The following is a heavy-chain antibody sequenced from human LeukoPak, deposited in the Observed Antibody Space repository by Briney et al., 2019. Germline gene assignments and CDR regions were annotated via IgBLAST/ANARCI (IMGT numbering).Heavy chain of an antibody. CDR2: IYHSGST. Sequence: SETLSLTCTVSGDSISTYYWSWIRQPPGKGLEWIGCIYHSGSTNYNPSLKSRVTISVDTSKNQISLKMSSVTAADTAVYYCARDSRYGSWSYHIDYCGEGTLVTVSS. V-gene: IGHV4-59*01. CDR3: ARDSRYGSWSYHIDY. J-gene: IGHJ4*02. D-gene: IGHD3-10*01. CDR1: GDSISTYY.